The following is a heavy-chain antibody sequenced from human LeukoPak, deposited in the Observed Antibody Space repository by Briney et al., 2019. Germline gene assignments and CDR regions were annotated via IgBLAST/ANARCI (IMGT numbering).Heavy chain of an antibody. Sequence: GGSLRLSCAASGFLFSSYWMSWVRQAPGKGLEWVANIKQDGSEKYYVDSVKGRFTISRDNAKNSLYLQMNSLRAEDTAVYYCARDSIFGVVPAFDIWGQGTMVTVSS. CDR2: IKQDGSEK. CDR3: ARDSIFGVVPAFDI. CDR1: GFLFSSYW. J-gene: IGHJ3*02. V-gene: IGHV3-7*01. D-gene: IGHD3-3*01.